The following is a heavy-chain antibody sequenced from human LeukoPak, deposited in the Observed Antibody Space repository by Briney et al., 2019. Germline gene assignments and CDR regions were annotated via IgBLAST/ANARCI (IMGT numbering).Heavy chain of an antibody. J-gene: IGHJ4*02. V-gene: IGHV3-11*01. Sequence: GGSLRLSCAASGFTFSDYYMSWVRQAPGKGLEWVSYISSSGSTIYYADSVKGRFTISRDNAKNSLYLQMNSLRAEDTAVYYCARARRTMVRGVMAEGEFDSWGQGTLVTVSS. CDR2: ISSSGSTI. CDR1: GFTFSDYY. CDR3: ARARRTMVRGVMAEGEFDS. D-gene: IGHD3-10*01.